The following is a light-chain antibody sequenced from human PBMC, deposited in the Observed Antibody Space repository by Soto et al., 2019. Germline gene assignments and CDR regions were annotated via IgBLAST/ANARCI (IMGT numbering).Light chain of an antibody. Sequence: IELTQSPATLSLSPGERATLSCRASQSVNSYLAWFQQKPGQAPRLLIYDASNRAPGIPARFSGSGSGTDFTLTISSRGLEILGFYSWQHRRRGPPVLGGGPRVEIK. CDR3: QHRRRGPPV. V-gene: IGKV3-11*01. J-gene: IGKJ4*01. CDR2: DAS. CDR1: QSVNSY.